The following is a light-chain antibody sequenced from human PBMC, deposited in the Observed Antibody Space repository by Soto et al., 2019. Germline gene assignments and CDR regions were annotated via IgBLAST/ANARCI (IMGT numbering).Light chain of an antibody. J-gene: IGLJ1*01. CDR3: NSYTTNSNRV. CDR1: SSDVGAYNY. V-gene: IGLV2-14*01. Sequence: QSALTQPASVSGSPGQSITISCTGTSSDVGAYNYVSWYQHHPGKAPKLMIYEVTNRPSGVSNRFSGSKSGNTASLTISGLQAEDEADYYCNSYTTNSNRVFGPGTKLTVL. CDR2: EVT.